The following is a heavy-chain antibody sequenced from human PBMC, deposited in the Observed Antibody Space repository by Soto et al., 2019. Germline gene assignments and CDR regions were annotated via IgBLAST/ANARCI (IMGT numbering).Heavy chain of an antibody. CDR1: GFTFSDYY. V-gene: IGHV3-11*06. CDR2: ISCSSSYT. D-gene: IGHD3-22*01. J-gene: IGHJ5*02. Sequence: GGSLRLSCAASGFTFSDYYMSWIRQAPGKGLEWVSYISCSSSYTNYADSVKGRFTISRDNAKNSLYLQMNSLRAEDTAVYYCARGPSSGYYRYNWFDPWGQGTLVTVSS. CDR3: ARGPSSGYYRYNWFDP.